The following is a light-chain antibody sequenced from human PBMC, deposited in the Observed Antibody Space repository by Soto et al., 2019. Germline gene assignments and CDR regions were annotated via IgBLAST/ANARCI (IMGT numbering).Light chain of an antibody. CDR2: EVN. CDR3: CSFATTFAWV. V-gene: IGLV2-23*02. Sequence: QSALTQPASVSGSPGPSITISCTGTSSDIGGYNRVSWYQKHPGRAPKLIIDEVNRRPTGVSNRFSGSKSVNTASLTISGLQAEDEADYYCCSFATTFAWVFGNGTKLTVL. CDR1: SSDIGGYNR. J-gene: IGLJ3*02.